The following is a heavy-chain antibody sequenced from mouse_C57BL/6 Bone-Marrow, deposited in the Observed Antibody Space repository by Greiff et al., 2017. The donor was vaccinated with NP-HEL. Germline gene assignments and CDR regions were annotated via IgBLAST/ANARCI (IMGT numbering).Heavy chain of an antibody. CDR2: IDPEDGDT. J-gene: IGHJ3*01. V-gene: IGHV14-1*01. Sequence: VQLQRSGAELVRPGASVKLSCTASGFNIKDYYMHWVKQRPEQGLEWIGRIDPEDGDTEYAPKFQGKATMTADTSSNTAYLQLSSLTSEDTAVYYCTTHYGSSFQAWFAYWGQGTLVTVSA. CDR3: TTHYGSSFQAWFAY. D-gene: IGHD1-1*01. CDR1: GFNIKDYY.